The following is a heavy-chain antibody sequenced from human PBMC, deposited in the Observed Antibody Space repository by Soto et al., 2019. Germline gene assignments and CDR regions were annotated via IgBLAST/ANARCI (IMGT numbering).Heavy chain of an antibody. CDR3: ARLGPYASGTYSFRHNRFDP. Sequence: SETLSLTCAVSGASVISTKWWSWVRQSPGEGLEWIGEIHHSETTNYNPSLESRVTISIDKSKNQFSLKLSSVTAADTAVYYCARLGPYASGTYSFRHNRFDPWGQGTQVTVSS. V-gene: IGHV4-4*02. J-gene: IGHJ5*02. CDR1: GASVISTKW. CDR2: IHHSETT. D-gene: IGHD3-10*01.